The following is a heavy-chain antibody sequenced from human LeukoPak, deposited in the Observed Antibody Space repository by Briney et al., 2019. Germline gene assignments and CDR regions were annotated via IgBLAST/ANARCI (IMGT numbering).Heavy chain of an antibody. CDR2: INHSGST. CDR3: ARNYYDSSGYLPWFDY. Sequence: SETLSLTCAVYGGSLSGYYWSWIRQPPGKGLEWIGEINHSGSTNYNPSLKSRVTISVDTSKNQFSLKLSSVTAADTAVYYCARNYYDSSGYLPWFDYWGQGTLVTVSS. D-gene: IGHD3-22*01. V-gene: IGHV4-34*01. J-gene: IGHJ4*02. CDR1: GGSLSGYY.